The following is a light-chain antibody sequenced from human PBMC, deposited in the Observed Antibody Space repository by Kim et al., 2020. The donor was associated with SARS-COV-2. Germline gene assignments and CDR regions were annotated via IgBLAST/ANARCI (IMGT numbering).Light chain of an antibody. V-gene: IGKV1-39*01. Sequence: DIQMTQSPSSLSASVGDRVTITCRAIQSISSYLNWYQQKPGKAPKLLIYAASSLQSGVPSRFSGSGSGTDFTLTISSLQPEDFATYFCQQRETFSQGTKVDIK. J-gene: IGKJ1*01. CDR3: QQRET. CDR1: QSISSY. CDR2: AAS.